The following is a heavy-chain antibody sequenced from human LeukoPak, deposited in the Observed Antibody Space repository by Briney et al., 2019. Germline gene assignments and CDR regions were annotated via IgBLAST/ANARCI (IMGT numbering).Heavy chain of an antibody. J-gene: IGHJ6*02. V-gene: IGHV4-34*01. Sequence: PSETLSLTCAVYGGSFSGYYWSWIRQPPGKGLEWIGEINHSESTNYNPSLKSRVTISVDTSKNQFSLKLSSVTAADTAVYYCVRDKYCSSTSCYRYYYYGMDVWGQGTTVTVSS. CDR3: VRDKYCSSTSCYRYYYYGMDV. D-gene: IGHD2-2*01. CDR2: INHSEST. CDR1: GGSFSGYY.